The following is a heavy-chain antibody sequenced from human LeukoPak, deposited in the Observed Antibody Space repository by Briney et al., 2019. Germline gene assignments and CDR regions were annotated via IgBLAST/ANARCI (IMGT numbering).Heavy chain of an antibody. Sequence: PGGSLRLSCAGSGFIFNNYAMHWVRQPPGKGLVWLSRIKKDGTSTSYADSVQGRFTISRDNAKNTVYVQMSSLRAEDTAVYYCARENYHGLDVWGQGTTVTVSS. J-gene: IGHJ6*02. CDR1: GFIFNNYA. CDR3: ARENYHGLDV. V-gene: IGHV3-74*01. CDR2: IKKDGTST.